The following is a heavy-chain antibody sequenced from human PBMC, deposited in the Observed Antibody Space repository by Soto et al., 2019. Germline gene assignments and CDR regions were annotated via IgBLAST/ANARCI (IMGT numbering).Heavy chain of an antibody. CDR3: ARGITIFGVVGYIYYYGMDV. CDR2: ISGSGGST. V-gene: IGHV3-23*01. Sequence: GGSLRLSCAASGFTFSSYAMSWVRKAPGRGLEWVSAISGSGGSTYYADSVKGRFTISRDNSKNTLYLQMNSLRAEDTAVYYCARGITIFGVVGYIYYYGMDVWGQGTTVTV. D-gene: IGHD3-3*01. J-gene: IGHJ6*02. CDR1: GFTFSSYA.